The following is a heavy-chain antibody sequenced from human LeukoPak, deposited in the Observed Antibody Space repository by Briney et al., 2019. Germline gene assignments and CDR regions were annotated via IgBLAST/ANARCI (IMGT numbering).Heavy chain of an antibody. CDR3: ATHVVVVPAAPHY. CDR2: ISGSGGST. J-gene: IGHJ4*02. D-gene: IGHD2-2*01. V-gene: IGHV3-23*01. CDR1: GFTFSSYA. Sequence: PGGSLRLSCAASGFTFSSYAMSWVRQAPGKGLEWVSAISGSGGSTYYADSVKGRFTISRDNSKNTLYLQMNSLRAEDTAVYYCATHVVVVPAAPHYWGQGTLVTVSS.